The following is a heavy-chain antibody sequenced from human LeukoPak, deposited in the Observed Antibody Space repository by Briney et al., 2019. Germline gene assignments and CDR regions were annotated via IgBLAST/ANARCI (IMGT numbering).Heavy chain of an antibody. Sequence: ASVKVSCKAFRYTFTGYYIHWVRQAPGQGPEWLGWINPDRGDTNYAQKFQGRVTMTRDTSISTAYMELSRLRSDDTAVYYCARGSDIVVVLTATSPLFDYWGQGTPVTVSS. CDR3: ARGSDIVVVLTATSPLFDY. J-gene: IGHJ4*02. CDR1: RYTFTGYY. D-gene: IGHD2-15*01. V-gene: IGHV1-2*02. CDR2: INPDRGDT.